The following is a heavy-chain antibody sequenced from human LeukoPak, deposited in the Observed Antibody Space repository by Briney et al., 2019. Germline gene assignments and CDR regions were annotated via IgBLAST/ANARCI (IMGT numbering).Heavy chain of an antibody. V-gene: IGHV4-38-2*02. J-gene: IGHJ4*02. CDR3: ARDLEYSSSGDY. D-gene: IGHD6-6*01. Sequence: PSETLSLTCTVSGYSISSGYYWGWIRQPPGKGLEWIGSIYHSGSTYYNPSLKSRVTISVDTSKNQFSLKLSSVTAADTAVYYCARDLEYSSSGDYWGQGTLVTVSS. CDR1: GYSISSGYY. CDR2: IYHSGST.